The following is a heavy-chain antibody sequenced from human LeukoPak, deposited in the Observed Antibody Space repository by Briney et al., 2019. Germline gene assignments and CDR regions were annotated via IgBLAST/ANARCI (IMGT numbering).Heavy chain of an antibody. CDR2: ISGSGSSGGST. V-gene: IGHV3-23*01. D-gene: IGHD5-24*01. Sequence: GGSLRLPCAASGFTFSTYWMHWVRQAPGKGLEWVSAISGSGSSGGSTYYADSVKGRFTISRDNSKNTLYLQMNGLRAEDTAVYYCAKSGYNRFDYWGQGTLVTVSS. J-gene: IGHJ4*02. CDR3: AKSGYNRFDY. CDR1: GFTFSTYW.